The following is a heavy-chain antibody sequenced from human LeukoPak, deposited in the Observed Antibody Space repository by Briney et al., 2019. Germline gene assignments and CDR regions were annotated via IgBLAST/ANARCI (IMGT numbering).Heavy chain of an antibody. J-gene: IGHJ6*03. CDR1: GYTFTNLD. CDR2: MNPNIGNT. CDR3: ARVDSGWSYYYIDV. V-gene: IGHV1-8*03. D-gene: IGHD6-19*01. Sequence: ASVKVSCKASGYTFTNLDINWVRQAPGQGLEWMGWMNPNIGNTGYAQKFQGRVTLTRNISINTACLELSSLSSEDTAIYYCARVDSGWSYYYIDVWGKGTTVTVSS.